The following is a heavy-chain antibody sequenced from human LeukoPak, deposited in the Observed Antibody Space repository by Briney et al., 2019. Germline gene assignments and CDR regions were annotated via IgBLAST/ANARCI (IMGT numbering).Heavy chain of an antibody. CDR2: IIGSGGST. V-gene: IGHV3-23*01. Sequence: GGSLRLSCAASGFTFSSYAMSWVRQAPGKGLEWVSAIIGSGGSTYYADSVKGRFTISRDNSKNTLYLQMNSLRAEDTAVYYCARVLRGSSWYSYYFDYWGQGTLVTVSS. D-gene: IGHD6-13*01. CDR3: ARVLRGSSWYSYYFDY. CDR1: GFTFSSYA. J-gene: IGHJ4*02.